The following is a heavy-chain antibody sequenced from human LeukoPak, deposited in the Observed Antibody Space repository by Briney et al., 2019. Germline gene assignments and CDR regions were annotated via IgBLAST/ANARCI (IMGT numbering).Heavy chain of an antibody. CDR3: ASAGSGLY. J-gene: IGHJ4*02. CDR2: ISSSSSTI. V-gene: IGHV3-48*02. D-gene: IGHD6-19*01. Sequence: GGSLRLSCAASGFPFSDYAFNWVRQAPGKGLEWVSYISSSSSTIYYADSVKGRFTISRDNAKNSLYLQMNSLRDEDTAVYYCASAGSGLYWGQGTLVTVSS. CDR1: GFPFSDYA.